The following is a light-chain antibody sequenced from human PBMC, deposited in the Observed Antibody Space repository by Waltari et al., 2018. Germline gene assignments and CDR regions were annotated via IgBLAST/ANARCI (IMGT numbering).Light chain of an antibody. CDR2: GGN. CDR1: GSNIGAGYD. V-gene: IGLV1-40*01. CDR3: QSYDTILSVV. J-gene: IGLJ2*01. Sequence: QSVLTQPPSVSGAPGQRVTISCSGSGSNIGAGYDVHWYRQLPGNAPTLLIYGGNTRPPGVSDRFSGSQFDTSASLAIAGLQADDEADYYCQSYDTILSVVFGGGTKLTVL.